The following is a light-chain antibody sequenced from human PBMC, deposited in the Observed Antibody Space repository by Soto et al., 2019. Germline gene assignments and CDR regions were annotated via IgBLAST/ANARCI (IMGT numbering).Light chain of an antibody. J-gene: IGLJ2*01. CDR3: LLYYGGPLV. V-gene: IGLV7-43*01. Sequence: QTVVTQEPSLTVSPGGTITLTCASSTGAVTSGHYPNWFQQKPGQAPRPLIYSTSNKHSWTPARFSGSLLGGKAALTLSAVQPEDEAEYYCLLYYGGPLVFGGGTKLTVL. CDR1: TGAVTSGHY. CDR2: STS.